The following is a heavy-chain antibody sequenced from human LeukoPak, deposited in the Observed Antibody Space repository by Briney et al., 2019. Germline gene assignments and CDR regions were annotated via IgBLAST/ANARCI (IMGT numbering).Heavy chain of an antibody. CDR1: GFTFSSYA. CDR2: ISYDGSNK. CDR3: AREKVDYYDSSGYFDY. J-gene: IGHJ4*02. V-gene: IGHV3-30*01. D-gene: IGHD3-22*01. Sequence: GGSLRLSCAASGFTFSSYAMHWVRQAPGKGLEWVAVISYDGSNKYYAVSVKGRFPISRDNSKNTLYLQMNSLRAEDTAVYYCAREKVDYYDSSGYFDYWGQGTLVTVSS.